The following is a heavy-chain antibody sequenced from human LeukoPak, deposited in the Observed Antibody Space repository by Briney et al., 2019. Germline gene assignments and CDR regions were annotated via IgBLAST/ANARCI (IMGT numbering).Heavy chain of an antibody. CDR1: GFPFSTFT. CDR2: IVRSDGPI. CDR3: ARETGSTTSAEFEF. J-gene: IGHJ4*02. Sequence: GGSLRLSCTASGFPFSTFTMNWVRQAPGKGLEWLSFIVRSDGPIYYADSVKGRLTISRDNAKNSLYLQMNSLTVEDTAVYYCARETGSTTSAEFEFWGQGTLVTVSP. V-gene: IGHV3-48*03. D-gene: IGHD6-6*01.